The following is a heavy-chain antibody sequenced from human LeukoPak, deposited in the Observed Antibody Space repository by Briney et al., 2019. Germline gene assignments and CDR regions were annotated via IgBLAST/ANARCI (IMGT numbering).Heavy chain of an antibody. D-gene: IGHD6-19*01. J-gene: IGHJ4*02. CDR3: AKSQSGWYSFDY. CDR1: GFTFGSNA. CDR2: ISGSGGST. Sequence: PGGSLRLSCAASGFTFGSNAMSWVRQAPGKGLEWVSAISGSGGSTNYADSVKGRFTISRDNSKNTLYLQMNSLRAEDTAVYYCAKSQSGWYSFDYWGQGALVTVSS. V-gene: IGHV3-23*01.